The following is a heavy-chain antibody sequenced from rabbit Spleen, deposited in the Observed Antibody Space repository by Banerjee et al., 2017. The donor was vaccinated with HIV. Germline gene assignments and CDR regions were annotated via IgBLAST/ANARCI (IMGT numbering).Heavy chain of an antibody. Sequence: QERLVESGGGLVKPEGSLKLSCTASGFSFSNKAVMCWVRQAPGKGLEWIACINAVTGKAVYASWAKGRFTITSSTSLNTVTLQLNSLTAADTATYFCARDLSTVSFYFNLWGPGTLVTVS. CDR3: ARDLSTVSFYFNL. D-gene: IGHD5-1*01. V-gene: IGHV1S47*01. CDR1: GFSFSNKA. J-gene: IGHJ4*01. CDR2: INAVTGKA.